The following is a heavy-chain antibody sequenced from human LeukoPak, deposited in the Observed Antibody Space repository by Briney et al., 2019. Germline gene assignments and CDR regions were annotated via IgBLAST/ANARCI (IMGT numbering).Heavy chain of an antibody. V-gene: IGHV4-61*02. CDR3: ARHAKGYSYGYNYFDY. CDR2: IYASGST. Sequence: PSETLSLTCTVSGGSISSGSDYWSWIRQPAGKGLEWIGRIYASGSTNYNPSLKSRVTISVDTSKNQFSLKLSSVTAADTAVYYCARHAKGYSYGYNYFDYWGQGTLVTVSS. CDR1: GGSISSGSDY. D-gene: IGHD5-18*01. J-gene: IGHJ4*02.